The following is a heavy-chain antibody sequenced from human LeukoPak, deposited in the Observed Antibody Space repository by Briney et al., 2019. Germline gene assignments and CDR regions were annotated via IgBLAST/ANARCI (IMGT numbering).Heavy chain of an antibody. V-gene: IGHV3-21*01. CDR1: GFTFSSYS. D-gene: IGHD2-15*01. CDR3: ARDLAGVVPTNP. Sequence: GGSLRLSCAASGFTFSSYSMNWVRQAPGEGREGVSSISSISSYIYYADSVKGRFTISRDNSKNTLYLQMNSLRAEDTAVYYCARDLAGVVPTNPWGQGTLVTVSS. J-gene: IGHJ5*02. CDR2: ISSISSYI.